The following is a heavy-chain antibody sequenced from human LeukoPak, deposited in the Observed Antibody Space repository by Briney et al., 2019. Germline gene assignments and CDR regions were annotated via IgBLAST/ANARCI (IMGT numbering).Heavy chain of an antibody. D-gene: IGHD2-21*02. CDR3: ARRARKSVIGGDYNWFDP. V-gene: IGHV4-39*01. J-gene: IGHJ5*02. CDR1: GGSLSRDSYY. Sequence: PSETLSLTCTVSGGSLSRDSYYWGWIRQPPGKRPEWIGGIYYSGSTYYNPSLKSRVTISVDTSKNQFSLKLRSVTAADTAVYYCARRARKSVIGGDYNWFDPWGQGTLVTVSS. CDR2: IYYSGST.